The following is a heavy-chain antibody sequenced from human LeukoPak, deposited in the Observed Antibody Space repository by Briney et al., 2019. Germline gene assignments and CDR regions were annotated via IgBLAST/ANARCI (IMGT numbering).Heavy chain of an antibody. Sequence: GRSLRLSCAASGFTFSSYAMHWVRQAPGKGLEWVAVISYDGSNKYYADSVKGRFTISRDNSRNTLDLQMNSLRAEDTAVYYCESDAMITMIVVVITWFLNYGGQGTLVTAPS. CDR2: ISYDGSNK. V-gene: IGHV3-30-3*01. CDR3: ESDAMITMIVVVITWFLNY. CDR1: GFTFSSYA. D-gene: IGHD3-22*01. J-gene: IGHJ4*02.